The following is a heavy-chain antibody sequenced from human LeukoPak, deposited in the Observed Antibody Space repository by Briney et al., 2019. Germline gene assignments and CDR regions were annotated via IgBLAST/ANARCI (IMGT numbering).Heavy chain of an antibody. V-gene: IGHV3-53*01. CDR3: ASLGYYYDSSGSEGLGY. CDR1: GFTVSSNY. D-gene: IGHD3-22*01. J-gene: IGHJ4*02. Sequence: GGSLRLSCAASGFTVSSNYMSWVRQAPGKGLKWVSVIYSGGSTYYADSVKGRFTISRDNSKNTLYLQMNSLRAEDTAVYYCASLGYYYDSSGSEGLGYWGQGTLVTVSS. CDR2: IYSGGST.